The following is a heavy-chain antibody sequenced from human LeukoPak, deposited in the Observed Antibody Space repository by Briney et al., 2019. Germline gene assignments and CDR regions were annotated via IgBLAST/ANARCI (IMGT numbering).Heavy chain of an antibody. J-gene: IGHJ4*02. CDR3: ARDKGGYSSGYYDY. Sequence: SETLSLTCTVSGGSISSGGYYWSWIRQHPGKGLEWIGYIYYSGSTYYNPSLKSRVTISVDTSKNQFSLKLSSVTAADTAVYYCARDKGGYSSGYYDYWGQGTLVTVSS. CDR2: IYYSGST. D-gene: IGHD3-22*01. V-gene: IGHV4-31*03. CDR1: GGSISSGGYY.